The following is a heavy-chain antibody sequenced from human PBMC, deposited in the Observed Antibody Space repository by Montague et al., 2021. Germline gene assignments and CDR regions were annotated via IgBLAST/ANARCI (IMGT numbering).Heavy chain of an antibody. J-gene: IGHJ6*02. CDR1: GFTLSSWA. CDR2: INPSGGKI. Sequence: SLRLSCAASGFTLSSWAMSWVRQAPGKGLECVSIINPSGGKIHYAASVTGRFTISRDRSKNTLYLQMDSLRFEDTAVYYCANFRQSVEMDVWGQGTRVSVSS. D-gene: IGHD3-3*01. V-gene: IGHV3-23*01. CDR3: ANFRQSVEMDV.